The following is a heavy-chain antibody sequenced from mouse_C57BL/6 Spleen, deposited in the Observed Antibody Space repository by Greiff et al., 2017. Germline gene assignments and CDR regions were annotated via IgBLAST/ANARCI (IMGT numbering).Heavy chain of an antibody. D-gene: IGHD2-2*01. CDR2: IHPNSGST. J-gene: IGHJ1*03. Sequence: QVQLQQPGAELVKPGASVKLSCKASGYTFTSYWMHWVKQRPGQGLEWIGMIHPNSGSTNYNEKFKSKATLTVDKSSSTAYMQLSSLTSEDSAVYYGWGYGYDDWYFDVWGTGTTVTVSS. V-gene: IGHV1-64*01. CDR3: WGYGYDDWYFDV. CDR1: GYTFTSYW.